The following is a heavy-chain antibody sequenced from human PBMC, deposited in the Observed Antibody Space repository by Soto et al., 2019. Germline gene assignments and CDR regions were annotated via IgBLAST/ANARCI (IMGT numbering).Heavy chain of an antibody. CDR3: ARHRGRGGTSYYYYGMDV. D-gene: IGHD3-10*01. Sequence: TLSLTCTVSGGSISSSSYYWGWIRQPPGKGLEWIGSIYYSGSTYYNPSLKSRVTISVDTSKNQFSLKLSSVTAADTAVYYCARHRGRGGTSYYYYGMDVWGQGTTVTVSS. CDR2: IYYSGST. J-gene: IGHJ6*02. CDR1: GGSISSSSYY. V-gene: IGHV4-39*01.